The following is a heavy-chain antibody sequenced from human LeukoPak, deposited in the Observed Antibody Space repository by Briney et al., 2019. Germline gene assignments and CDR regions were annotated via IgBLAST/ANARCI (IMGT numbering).Heavy chain of an antibody. CDR1: GGSFSGYY. V-gene: IGHV4-34*01. CDR3: ARDMGWNGLVDS. J-gene: IGHJ4*02. Sequence: PSETLSLTCAVYGGSFSGYYWSWIRQPPGKGLEWIGEINHSGSTNYNPSLKSRVTISVDTSKNQFSLKLSSVTAADTAVYYCARDMGWNGLVDSWGQGTLVTVSS. D-gene: IGHD1-1*01. CDR2: INHSGST.